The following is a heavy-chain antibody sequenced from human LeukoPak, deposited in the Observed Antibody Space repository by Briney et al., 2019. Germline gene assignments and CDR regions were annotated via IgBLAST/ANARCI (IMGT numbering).Heavy chain of an antibody. J-gene: IGHJ6*02. CDR1: GGSISSCGYY. CDR2: IYYSGST. Sequence: SETLSLTCTVSGGSISSCGYYWRWIRQHPGKGLEWIGYIYYSGSTYYNPSLKSRVTISVDTSKNQFSLKLSSVTAADTAVYYCARDVVATIGYYYYGMDVWGQGPTVTVSS. D-gene: IGHD5-12*01. CDR3: ARDVVATIGYYYYGMDV. V-gene: IGHV4-31*03.